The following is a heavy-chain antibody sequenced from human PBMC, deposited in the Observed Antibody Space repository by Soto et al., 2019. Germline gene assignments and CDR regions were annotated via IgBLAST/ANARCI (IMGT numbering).Heavy chain of an antibody. CDR1: GGSISSYY. CDR3: ARVGWLGGSYYFDY. D-gene: IGHD5-12*01. CDR2: IYYGGST. J-gene: IGHJ4*02. Sequence: SETLSLTCTVSGGSISSYYWSWIRQPPGKGLEWIGYIYYGGSTNYNPSLKSRVTISVDTSKNQFSLKLSSVTAADTAVYYCARVGWLGGSYYFDYWGQGTLVTVSS. V-gene: IGHV4-59*01.